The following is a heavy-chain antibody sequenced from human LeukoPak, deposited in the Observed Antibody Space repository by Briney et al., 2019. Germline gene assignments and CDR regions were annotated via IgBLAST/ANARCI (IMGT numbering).Heavy chain of an antibody. CDR1: GFTFSSYG. V-gene: IGHV3-33*01. D-gene: IGHD3-22*01. CDR3: ARDRPRDSSGRRLYNWFDP. Sequence: GGSLRLSCAASGFTFSSYGMHWVRQAPGKGLEWVAVIWYDGSNKYYADSVKGRFTISRDNSKNTLYLQMNSLRAEDTAVYYCARDRPRDSSGRRLYNWFDPWGQGTLVTVSS. J-gene: IGHJ5*02. CDR2: IWYDGSNK.